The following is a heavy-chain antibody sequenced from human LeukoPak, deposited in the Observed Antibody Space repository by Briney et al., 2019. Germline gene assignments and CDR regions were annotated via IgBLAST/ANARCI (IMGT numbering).Heavy chain of an antibody. D-gene: IGHD1-26*01. J-gene: IGHJ4*02. CDR1: GFTFSSYA. V-gene: IGHV3-64*01. CDR3: AILGSYSNPSYY. CDR2: ISSNGGST. Sequence: GGSLRLSCAASGFTFSSYAMHWVRQAPGKGLEYVSAISSNGGSTYYANSVKGRFTISRDNSKNTLYLQMGSLRAEDMAVYYCAILGSYSNPSYYWGQGTLVTVSS.